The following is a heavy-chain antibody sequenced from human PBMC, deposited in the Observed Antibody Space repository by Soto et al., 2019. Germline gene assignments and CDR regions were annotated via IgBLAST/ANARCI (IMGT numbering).Heavy chain of an antibody. CDR3: ASQGLGWYYDSSGYYGDY. CDR2: INSDGSST. J-gene: IGHJ4*02. D-gene: IGHD3-22*01. Sequence: EVQLVESGGGLVQPGGSLRLSCAASGFTFSSYWMHWVRQAPGKGLVWVSRINSDGSSTSYADSVKGRFTISRDNAKNTLYLQMNSLRAEDTAVYYCASQGLGWYYDSSGYYGDYWGQGTLVTVSS. CDR1: GFTFSSYW. V-gene: IGHV3-74*01.